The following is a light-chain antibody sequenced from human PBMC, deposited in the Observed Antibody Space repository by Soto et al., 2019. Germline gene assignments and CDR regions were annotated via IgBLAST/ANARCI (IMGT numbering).Light chain of an antibody. V-gene: IGKV3-20*01. Sequence: EIVLTQSPGILSLSPGQRATLSCRARQSVSSNFLAWYQQKPGQAPRLLIYGASSRATGLPHRFSGSGSGTDFTLTISRLEPEDFAVYYCQQYGRSPYTFGQGTKL. CDR2: GAS. J-gene: IGKJ2*01. CDR3: QQYGRSPYT. CDR1: QSVSSNF.